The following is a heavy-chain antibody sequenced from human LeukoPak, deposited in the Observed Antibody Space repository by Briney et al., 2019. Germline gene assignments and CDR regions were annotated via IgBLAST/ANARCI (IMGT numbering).Heavy chain of an antibody. V-gene: IGHV3-7*01. Sequence: GGSLRLSCAASGFTFNNDWMSWVRQAPGKGLEWVANIKQDGSEKNYVDSVKGRFTISRDNAKKSLYLQMNSLRTEDTAVYFCAKGSGWYIDYCGQGTLVTVSS. CDR3: AKGSGWYIDY. CDR1: GFTFNNDW. D-gene: IGHD6-19*01. CDR2: IKQDGSEK. J-gene: IGHJ4*02.